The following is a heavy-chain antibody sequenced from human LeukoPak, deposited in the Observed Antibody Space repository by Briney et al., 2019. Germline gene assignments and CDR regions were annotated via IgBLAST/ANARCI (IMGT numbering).Heavy chain of an antibody. CDR1: GFTFSGFW. CDR2: IKQDGSEK. CDR3: ARAGSFWHYVY. V-gene: IGHV3-7*01. Sequence: RPGGSLRLSCAASGFTFSGFWMSWVRQTPGKGLEWVANIKQDGSEKYYVDSVKGRFTISRDNAKNSLSLQMNSLRVEDTAVYYCARAGSFWHYVYWGQGTLVTVSS. D-gene: IGHD1-7*01. J-gene: IGHJ4*02.